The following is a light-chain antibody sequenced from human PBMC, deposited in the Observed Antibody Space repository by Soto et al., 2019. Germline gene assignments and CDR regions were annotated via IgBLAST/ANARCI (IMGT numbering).Light chain of an antibody. CDR2: GAS. CDR1: QSVSSN. V-gene: IGKV3-20*01. Sequence: EILLTQSPGTLSLSPGERATLSCRASQSVSSNLAWYQQKPGQDPRLLIYGASSRATGIPDRFSGSGSGTDFTPTISRLEPDDFAVYYCQHCGSSLPFGGGTKVEIK. J-gene: IGKJ4*01. CDR3: QHCGSSLP.